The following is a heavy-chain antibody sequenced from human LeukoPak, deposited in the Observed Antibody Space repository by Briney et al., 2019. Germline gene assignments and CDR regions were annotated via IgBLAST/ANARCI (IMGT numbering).Heavy chain of an antibody. CDR2: IYYSGST. J-gene: IGHJ4*02. D-gene: IGHD4-17*01. V-gene: IGHV4-31*03. CDR1: GGSISSGGYY. CDR3: AGGYGDYVSGGNFDY. Sequence: SETLSLTCTVSGGSISSGGYYWSWIRQHPGKGLEWIGYIYYSGSTYYNPSLKSRVTISVDTSKNQFSLKLSSVTAADTAVYYCAGGYGDYVSGGNFDYWGQGTLVTVSS.